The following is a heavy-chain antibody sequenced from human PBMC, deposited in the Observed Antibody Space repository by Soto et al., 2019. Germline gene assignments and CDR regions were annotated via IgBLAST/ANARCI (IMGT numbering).Heavy chain of an antibody. CDR2: FDPEDGET. D-gene: IGHD2-2*01. CDR1: GYTLTELS. V-gene: IGHV1-24*01. CDR3: ATELPSVYYYYGMDV. J-gene: IGHJ6*02. Sequence: QVQLVQSGAEVKKPGASVKVSCKVSGYTLTELSMHWVRQAAGKGLEWMGGFDPEDGETIYAQKFQVRVTMTEDTSTETANMELSSLRSEDTVVYYCATELPSVYYYYGMDVWGQGTTVTVSS.